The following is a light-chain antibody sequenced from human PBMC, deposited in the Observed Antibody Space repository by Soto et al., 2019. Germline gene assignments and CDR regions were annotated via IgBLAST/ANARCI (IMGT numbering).Light chain of an antibody. V-gene: IGLV1-47*02. CDR3: AAWDDSLSGVV. CDR1: SSNIGGNY. J-gene: IGLJ2*01. Sequence: QSVLTQPPSASRTPGQRVTSSCSGSSSNIGGNYVYWYQQLPGTAPKLLVYFDNQRPSGVPDRFSGSKSGTSASLAISGLRSEDEADYYCAAWDDSLSGVVFGGGTKLTVL. CDR2: FDN.